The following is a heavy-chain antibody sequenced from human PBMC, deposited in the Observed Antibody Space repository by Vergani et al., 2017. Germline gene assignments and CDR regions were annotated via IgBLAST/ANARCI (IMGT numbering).Heavy chain of an antibody. J-gene: IGHJ2*01. V-gene: IGHV3-48*03. D-gene: IGHD3-3*01. Sequence: EVQLVESGGGLVQPGGSLRLSCAASGFTFSSYEMNWVRQAPGKGLEWVSYISTSGSTIYYADSVKGRFTISRDNANNSLYLQMNSLRAEDTAVYYCARDRGYDFWSGYYDPWYFDLWGRGTLVTVSS. CDR2: ISTSGSTI. CDR1: GFTFSSYE. CDR3: ARDRGYDFWSGYYDPWYFDL.